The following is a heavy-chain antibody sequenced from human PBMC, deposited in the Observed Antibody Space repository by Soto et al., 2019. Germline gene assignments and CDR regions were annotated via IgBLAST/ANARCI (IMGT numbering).Heavy chain of an antibody. CDR3: ARDIVVVVAATGWFDP. J-gene: IGHJ5*02. CDR2: ISAYNGST. D-gene: IGHD2-15*01. V-gene: IGHV1-18*01. Sequence: VKVSCKASGVTFRCYAISWVRQAPGQGLEWMGWISAYNGSTNYAQKLQGRVTMTTDTSTSTAYMELRSLRSDDTAVYYCARDIVVVVAATGWFDPWGQGTLVTVSS. CDR1: GVTFRCYA.